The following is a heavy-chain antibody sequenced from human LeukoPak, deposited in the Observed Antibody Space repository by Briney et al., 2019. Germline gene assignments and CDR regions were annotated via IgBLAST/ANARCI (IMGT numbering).Heavy chain of an antibody. V-gene: IGHV3-64*01. CDR3: ARARGSFRPYYFDY. D-gene: IGHD1-26*01. CDR2: ISSNGGST. J-gene: IGHJ4*02. Sequence: PGGSLRLSCAASGFSFSSYAMHWVRQAPGKGLEDVSAISSNGGSTYYANSVKDRFTISRDDSKNALYLQMGSLRAEDMAVYYCARARGSFRPYYFDYWGQGTLVTVSS. CDR1: GFSFSSYA.